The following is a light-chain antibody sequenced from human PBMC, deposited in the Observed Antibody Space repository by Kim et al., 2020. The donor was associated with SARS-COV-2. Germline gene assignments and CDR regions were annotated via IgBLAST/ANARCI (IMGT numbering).Light chain of an antibody. CDR2: DVT. CDR1: ISDVGFYDY. V-gene: IGLV2-14*04. J-gene: IGLJ1*01. Sequence: GQSIPTACTGTISDVGFYDYVSWYQQHPGKAPKLLIHDVTDRPSGVSDRFSGSKSGNTASLTISGLQAEDEADYYCNSYTTSSTYVFGTGTQLTVL. CDR3: NSYTTSSTYV.